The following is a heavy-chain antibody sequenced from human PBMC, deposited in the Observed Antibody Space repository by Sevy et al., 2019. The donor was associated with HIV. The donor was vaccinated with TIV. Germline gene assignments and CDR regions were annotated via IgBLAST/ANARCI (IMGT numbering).Heavy chain of an antibody. CDR1: GFTVSSNY. CDR2: IYSGGST. CDR3: ARSGGIYDSGPLDY. Sequence: GGSLRLSCAASGFTVSSNYMSWVRQSPGKGLEWVSVIYSGGSTDYADCVKGRFTISRDNSKNTLYLQMNSLRAEDTAVYYCARSGGIYDSGPLDYWGQGTLVTVSS. D-gene: IGHD3-22*01. V-gene: IGHV3-53*01. J-gene: IGHJ4*02.